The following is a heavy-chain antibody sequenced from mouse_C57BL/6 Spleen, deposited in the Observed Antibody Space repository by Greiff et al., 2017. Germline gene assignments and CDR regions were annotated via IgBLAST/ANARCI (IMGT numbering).Heavy chain of an antibody. Sequence: QVQLQQPGAELVRPGSSVKLSCKASGYTFTSYWMHWVKQRPIQGLEWIGNIDPSDSETHYNQKFKDKATLTVDKSSSTAYMQLSSLTSEDSAVYYCARQEDVYYGAWVAYWGQGTLVTVSA. D-gene: IGHD2-3*01. V-gene: IGHV1-52*01. CDR2: IDPSDSET. CDR1: GYTFTSYW. CDR3: ARQEDVYYGAWVAY. J-gene: IGHJ3*01.